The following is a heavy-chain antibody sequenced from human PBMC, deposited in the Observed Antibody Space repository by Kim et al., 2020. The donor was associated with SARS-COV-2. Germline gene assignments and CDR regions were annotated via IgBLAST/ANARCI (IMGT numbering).Heavy chain of an antibody. D-gene: IGHD6-13*01. V-gene: IGHV3-20*03. CDR3: ARDGPGLGSSGPPFDN. Sequence: DPVKGRFTISRDNAKNSVFLQRNILRDEDTALYYCARDGPGLGSSGPPFDNWGQGTLVTVSS. J-gene: IGHJ4*02.